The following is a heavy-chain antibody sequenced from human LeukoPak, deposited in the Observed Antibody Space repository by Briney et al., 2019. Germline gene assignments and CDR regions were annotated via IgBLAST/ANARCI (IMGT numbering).Heavy chain of an antibody. CDR1: GFTFGDYA. CDR2: IRSKAYGGTT. Sequence: PGRSLRLSCTASGFTFGDYAMSWVRQAPGKGLEWVGFIRSKAYGGTTEYAASVKGRFTISRDDSKSIAYLQMNSLKTEDTAVYYCTRGVPSSKYYDFWSGYYTPFDYWGQGTLVTVSS. J-gene: IGHJ4*02. V-gene: IGHV3-49*04. D-gene: IGHD3-3*01. CDR3: TRGVPSSKYYDFWSGYYTPFDY.